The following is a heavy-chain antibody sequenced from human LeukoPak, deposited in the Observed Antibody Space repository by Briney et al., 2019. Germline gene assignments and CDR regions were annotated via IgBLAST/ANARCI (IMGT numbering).Heavy chain of an antibody. V-gene: IGHV1-18*01. D-gene: IGHD1-26*01. CDR3: AKDQRWESPHYLDS. CDR2: ISAYNGNT. Sequence: ASVKVSCKASGYTFTSYGISWVRQAPGQGLEWMGWISAYNGNTNYAQKLQGRVTMTTDTSTSTAYMELSSLRDEDTAVYYCAKDQRWESPHYLDSWGQGTLVTVSP. J-gene: IGHJ4*02. CDR1: GYTFTSYG.